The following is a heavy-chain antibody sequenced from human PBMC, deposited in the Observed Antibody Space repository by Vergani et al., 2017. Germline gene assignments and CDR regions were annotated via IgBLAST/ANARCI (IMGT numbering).Heavy chain of an antibody. D-gene: IGHD6-13*01. V-gene: IGHV1-58*01. CDR2: IVVGSGNT. CDR3: ARDFSGYSSSWSYYYYGMDV. CDR1: GFTFTSSA. Sequence: QMQLVQSGPEVKKPGTSVTVSCKASGFTFTSSAVQWVRQARGQRLEWIGWIVVGSGNTNYAQKFQERVTITRDMSTSTAYMELSSLRSEDTAVYYCARDFSGYSSSWSYYYYGMDVWGQGTTVTVSS. J-gene: IGHJ6*02.